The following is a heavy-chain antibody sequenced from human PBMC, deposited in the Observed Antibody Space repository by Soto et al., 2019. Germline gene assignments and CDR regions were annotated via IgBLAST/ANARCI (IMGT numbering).Heavy chain of an antibody. CDR1: GFTFSDDA. CDR3: ARAGRQWQVTSDFNI. D-gene: IGHD6-19*01. J-gene: IGHJ4*02. CDR2: VSHDGRNT. Sequence: VQLVESGGGVVQPGRSLRLSCAASGFTFSDDAMHWVRQAPGEGLEWVAVVSHDGRNTHYADSVKGLFTISRDSSKNTVSLRMTSLRAADTAVYYCARAGRQWQVTSDFNIWGQGALVTVTS. V-gene: IGHV3-30*03.